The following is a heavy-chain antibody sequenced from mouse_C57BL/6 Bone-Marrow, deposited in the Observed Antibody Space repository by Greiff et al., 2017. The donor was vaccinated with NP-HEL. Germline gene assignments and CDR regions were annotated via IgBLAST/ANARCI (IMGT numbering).Heavy chain of an antibody. CDR1: EYEFPSHD. Sequence: EVQLVESGGGLVQPGESLKLSCESNEYEFPSHDMSWVRKTPEKRLELVAAINSDGGSTYYPDTMERRFIISRDNTKKTLYLQRSSLRSEDTALYYGARRGSYYGSRPYAMDYWGQGTSVTVSS. D-gene: IGHD1-1*01. J-gene: IGHJ4*01. CDR3: ARRGSYYGSRPYAMDY. V-gene: IGHV5-2*01. CDR2: INSDGGST.